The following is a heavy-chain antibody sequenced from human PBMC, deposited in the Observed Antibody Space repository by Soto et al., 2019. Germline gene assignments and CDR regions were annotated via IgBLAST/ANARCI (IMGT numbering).Heavy chain of an antibody. CDR3: ARDRWLANWYPGPFDI. Sequence: GGSLRLSCAASGFSFRNFEMNWVRQAPGKGLEWVSYIDATGNIIYYADSVKGRFTISRDNSKNSLFLQMNSLRAEDTALYYCARDRWLANWYPGPFDIWGRGTMVTVSS. CDR1: GFSFRNFE. CDR2: IDATGNII. V-gene: IGHV3-48*03. J-gene: IGHJ3*02. D-gene: IGHD5-12*01.